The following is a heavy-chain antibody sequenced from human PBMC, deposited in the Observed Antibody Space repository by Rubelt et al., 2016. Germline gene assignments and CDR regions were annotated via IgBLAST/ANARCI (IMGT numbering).Heavy chain of an antibody. CDR2: IYSDGST. CDR1: GFTVSSNY. V-gene: IGHV3-53*01. J-gene: IGHJ4*02. Sequence: GGGLVQPGGSLRLSCAASGFTVSSNYMSWVRQAPGKGLEWVSVIYSDGSTYYADSVKGRFTISRDNSKNTLYLQMNSLRAEDTAVYYCANYVNSGSRTFDYWGQGTLVTVSS. D-gene: IGHD1-26*01. CDR3: ANYVNSGSRTFDY.